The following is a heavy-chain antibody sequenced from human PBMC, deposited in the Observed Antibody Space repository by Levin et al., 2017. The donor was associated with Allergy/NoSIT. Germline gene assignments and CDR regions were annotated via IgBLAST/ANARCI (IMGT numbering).Heavy chain of an antibody. V-gene: IGHV1-69*13. D-gene: IGHD6-13*01. Sequence: ASVKVSCKASGGTFSSYAISWVRQAPGQGLEWMGGIIPIFGTANYAQKFQGRVTITADESTSTAYMELSSLRSEDTAVYYCARVPRIAKNWFDPWGQGTLVTVSS. J-gene: IGHJ5*02. CDR3: ARVPRIAKNWFDP. CDR1: GGTFSSYA. CDR2: IIPIFGTA.